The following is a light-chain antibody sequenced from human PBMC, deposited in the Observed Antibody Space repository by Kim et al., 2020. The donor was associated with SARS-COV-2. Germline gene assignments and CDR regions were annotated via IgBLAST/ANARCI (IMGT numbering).Light chain of an antibody. CDR1: KLGDKY. Sequence: VSPGQTATITCSGDKLGDKYVSWYRQQPGQPPVLVIYKDDQRPSGIPERFSGSNSGNTATLTISGTQALDEAAYHCQAWDSRTLWVFGGGTRLTVL. CDR2: KDD. J-gene: IGLJ3*02. CDR3: QAWDSRTLWV. V-gene: IGLV3-1*01.